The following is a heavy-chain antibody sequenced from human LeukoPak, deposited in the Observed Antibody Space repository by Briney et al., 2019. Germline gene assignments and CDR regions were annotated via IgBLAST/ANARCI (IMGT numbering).Heavy chain of an antibody. J-gene: IGHJ6*02. CDR2: ISSSSSDI. CDR3: ASHPFLGYCSGGSCYMFYYGMDV. CDR1: EFTFSSYT. V-gene: IGHV3-21*01. Sequence: GGSLRLSCAASEFTFSSYTMNWVRQAPGKGLEWVSSISSSSSDIYYAASVKGRFTISRDNAKNSLYLQMNSLRAEDTAVYYCASHPFLGYCSGGSCYMFYYGMDVWGQGTTVTVSS. D-gene: IGHD2-15*01.